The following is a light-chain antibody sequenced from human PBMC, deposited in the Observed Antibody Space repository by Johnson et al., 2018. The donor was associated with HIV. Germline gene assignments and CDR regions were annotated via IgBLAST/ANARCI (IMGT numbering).Light chain of an antibody. V-gene: IGLV1-51*02. CDR3: GTWDSSLSAV. CDR1: SSNIGNNY. CDR2: ENN. J-gene: IGLJ1*01. Sequence: QSVLTQPPSVSAAPGQKVTISCSGSSSNIGNNYVSWYQQLPGTAPKLLIYENNKRPSGIPDRFSGSKSGTSATLGITGLQTGDEADYYCGTWDSSLSAVFGTWTKVTCL.